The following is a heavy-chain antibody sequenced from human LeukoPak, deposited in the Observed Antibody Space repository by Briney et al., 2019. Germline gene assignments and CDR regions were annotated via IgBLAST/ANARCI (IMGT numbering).Heavy chain of an antibody. CDR3: ARVSRKAAGR. V-gene: IGHV4-39*07. CDR1: GFTFSSYE. D-gene: IGHD6-13*01. Sequence: GSLRLSCAASGFTFSSYEMNWVRQPPGKGLGWIGSIHYSGSTYYNASLKSRVTISVDTSKNQFSLKLSSVTAADTAVYYCARVSRKAAGRWGQGTLVTVSS. CDR2: IHYSGST. J-gene: IGHJ4*02.